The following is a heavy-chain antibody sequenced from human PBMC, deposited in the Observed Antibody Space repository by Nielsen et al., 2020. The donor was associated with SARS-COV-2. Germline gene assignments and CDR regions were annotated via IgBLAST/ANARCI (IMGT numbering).Heavy chain of an antibody. J-gene: IGHJ3*02. V-gene: IGHV3-48*03. Sequence: GGSLRLSCAASGFSFSDSGMHWVRQAPGKGLEWVSYISSSGSTIYYADSVKGRFTISRDNAKNSLYLQMNSLRAEDTAVYYCARESVTGTDAFDIWGQGTVVTVSS. CDR3: ARESVTGTDAFDI. CDR2: ISSSGSTI. CDR1: GFSFSDSG. D-gene: IGHD6-19*01.